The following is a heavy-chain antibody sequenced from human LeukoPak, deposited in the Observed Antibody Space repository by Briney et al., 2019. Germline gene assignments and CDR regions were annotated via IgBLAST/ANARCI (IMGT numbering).Heavy chain of an antibody. CDR2: IYYSGST. D-gene: IGHD6-13*01. V-gene: IGHV4-39*07. J-gene: IGHJ6*03. Sequence: SETLSLTCIVSGGSISSSSYYWGWIRQPPGKGLQWIGNIYYSGSTYYNPSLKSRVTISVDTSKNQFSLKLSSVTAADTAVYYCARTTEAHSWRTRYYDYYIDVWGKGTTVTVSS. CDR1: GGSISSSSYY. CDR3: ARTTEAHSWRTRYYDYYIDV.